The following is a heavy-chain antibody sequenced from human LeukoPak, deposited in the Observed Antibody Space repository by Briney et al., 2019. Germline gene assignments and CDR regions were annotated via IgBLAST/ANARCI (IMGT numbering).Heavy chain of an antibody. CDR1: GFTFGDFA. CDR2: LGWNGGSI. J-gene: IGHJ4*02. CDR3: ARGSDYGDKFDY. Sequence: PGRSLRLSCASSGFTFGDFAMHWVRQAPGKGLEWVAGLGWNGGSIGYADSVKGRFTISRDNAKNSLYLQMNSLRAEDTAVYYCARGSDYGDKFDYWGQGTLVTVSS. D-gene: IGHD4-17*01. V-gene: IGHV3-9*01.